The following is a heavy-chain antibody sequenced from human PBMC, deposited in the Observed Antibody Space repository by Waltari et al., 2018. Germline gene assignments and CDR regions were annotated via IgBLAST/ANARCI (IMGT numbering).Heavy chain of an antibody. Sequence: VQLQQWGAGLLKPSETLSLTCAVYGGSFSGYYWSWIRQPPGKGLEWVSVIYSGGSTYCADSVKGRFTISRDNSKNTLYLQMNSLRAEDTAVYYCARVRAYYYGSGSPFRAFDIWGQGTMVTVSS. J-gene: IGHJ3*02. CDR3: ARVRAYYYGSGSPFRAFDI. CDR1: GGSFSGYY. V-gene: IGHV3-66*02. CDR2: IYSGGST. D-gene: IGHD3-10*01.